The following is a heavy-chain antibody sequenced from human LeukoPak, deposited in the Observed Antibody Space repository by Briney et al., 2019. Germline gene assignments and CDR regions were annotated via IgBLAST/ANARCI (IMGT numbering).Heavy chain of an antibody. CDR2: IYYSGST. Sequence: SETLSLTCTVSGGSISSYYWSWIRQPPGKGLEWIGYIYYSGSTNYNPSLKSRVTISVDTSKNQFSLKLSSVTAADTAVYYCATTHYYGSGKEAFDIWGRGTMVTVSS. D-gene: IGHD3-10*01. CDR1: GGSISSYY. J-gene: IGHJ3*02. CDR3: ATTHYYGSGKEAFDI. V-gene: IGHV4-59*08.